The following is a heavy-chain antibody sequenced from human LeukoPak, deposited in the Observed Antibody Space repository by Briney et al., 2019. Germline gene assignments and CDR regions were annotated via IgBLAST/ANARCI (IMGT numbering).Heavy chain of an antibody. CDR2: ISAYNGNT. D-gene: IGHD3-10*01. J-gene: IGHJ6*02. CDR3: AREFLRFGELLSSVAGTTGELGMDV. V-gene: IGHV1-18*01. Sequence: ASVKVSCKASGYTFTSYGISWVRQAPGQGLEWMGWISAYNGNTNYAQKLQGRVTMTTDTCTGTAYMELRSLRSDDTAVYYCAREFLRFGELLSSVAGTTGELGMDVWGQGTTVTVSS. CDR1: GYTFTSYG.